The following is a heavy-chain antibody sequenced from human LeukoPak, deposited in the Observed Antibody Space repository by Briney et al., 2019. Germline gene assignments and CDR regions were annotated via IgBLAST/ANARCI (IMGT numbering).Heavy chain of an antibody. D-gene: IGHD2-8*02. CDR1: GFTFSGYG. J-gene: IGHJ4*02. CDR3: ARDQTAVTGVWGTIDY. CDR2: ISYDGSNT. Sequence: PGRSLRLSCTASGFTFSGYGMHWVRQAPGMGLEWGAIISYDGSNTFYGDSVKGRFTISRDNSKKTLYLQMNSLRTEDTAVYYCARDQTAVTGVWGTIDYWGQGTLVTVSS. V-gene: IGHV3-30*03.